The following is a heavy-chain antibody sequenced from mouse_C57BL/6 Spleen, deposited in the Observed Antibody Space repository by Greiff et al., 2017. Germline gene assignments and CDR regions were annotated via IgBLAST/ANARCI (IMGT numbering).Heavy chain of an antibody. D-gene: IGHD1-1*01. Sequence: DVKLVESGGGLVKPGGSLKLSCAASGFTFSDYGMHWVRQAPEKGLEWVAYISSGSSTIYYADTVKGRFTISRDNAKNTLFLQMTSLRSEDTAMYYCARENYYGPDFDDWGQGTTLTVSS. CDR2: ISSGSSTI. CDR1: GFTFSDYG. CDR3: ARENYYGPDFDD. J-gene: IGHJ2*01. V-gene: IGHV5-17*01.